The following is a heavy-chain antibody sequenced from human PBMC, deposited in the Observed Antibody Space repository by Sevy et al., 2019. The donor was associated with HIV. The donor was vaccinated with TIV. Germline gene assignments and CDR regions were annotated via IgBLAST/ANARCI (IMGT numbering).Heavy chain of an antibody. D-gene: IGHD6-13*01. CDR1: GGTFSSYA. Sequence: ASVKVSCKASGGTFSSYAISWVRQAPGQGLEWMGGIIPIFGTANYAQKFQGRVTITADESTSTAYMELSSLRSEDTAVYYCARVESSSWYLLAFDIWGQGTMVTVSS. V-gene: IGHV1-69*13. CDR2: IIPIFGTA. J-gene: IGHJ3*02. CDR3: ARVESSSWYLLAFDI.